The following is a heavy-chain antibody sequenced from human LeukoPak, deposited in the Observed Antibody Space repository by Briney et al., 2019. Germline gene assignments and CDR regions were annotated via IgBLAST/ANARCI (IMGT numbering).Heavy chain of an antibody. CDR2: ISWNSGSI. J-gene: IGHJ4*02. CDR1: GFTFDDYA. Sequence: PGGSLRLSCAASGFTFDDYAMHWVRQAPGKGLEWVSGISWNSGSIGYADSVKGRFTISRDNAKNSLYLQMDSLRVEDTAVYYCARPSSGWYGGNYWGQGTLVTVSS. D-gene: IGHD6-19*01. CDR3: ARPSSGWYGGNY. V-gene: IGHV3-9*01.